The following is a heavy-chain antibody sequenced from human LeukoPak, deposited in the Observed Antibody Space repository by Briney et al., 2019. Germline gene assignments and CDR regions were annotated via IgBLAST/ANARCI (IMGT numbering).Heavy chain of an antibody. Sequence: PGGSLRLSCAASGFTFSDYYMSWVRQAPGKGLEWVSVIYSGGSTYYADSVKGRFTISRDNSKNTLYLQMNSLRAEDTAVYFCARGYFDYWGQGTLVTVSS. J-gene: IGHJ4*02. CDR2: IYSGGST. V-gene: IGHV3-66*01. CDR3: ARGYFDY. CDR1: GFTFSDYY.